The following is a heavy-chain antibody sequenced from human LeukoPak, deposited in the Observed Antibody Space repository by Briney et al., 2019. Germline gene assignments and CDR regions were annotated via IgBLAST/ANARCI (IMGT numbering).Heavy chain of an antibody. Sequence: SETLSLTCTVSGGSISSYYWSWIRQPPGKGLEWIGYIYYSGSTYYNPSLKSRVTISVDTSKNQFSLKLSSVTAADTAVYYCACLPAAMYYWGQGTLVTVSS. J-gene: IGHJ4*02. D-gene: IGHD2-2*01. CDR3: ACLPAAMYY. CDR1: GGSISSYY. CDR2: IYYSGST. V-gene: IGHV4-59*06.